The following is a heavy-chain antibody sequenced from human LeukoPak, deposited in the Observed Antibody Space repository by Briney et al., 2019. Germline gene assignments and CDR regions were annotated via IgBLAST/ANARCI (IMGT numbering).Heavy chain of an antibody. Sequence: SETLSLTCTVSGGSISSSSYYWGWIRQPPGKGLEWIGSIYYSGSTYYNPSLKGRVTISVDTSKNQFSLKLSSVTAADTAVCYCARHRSYYDSPFDYWGQGTLVTVSS. CDR2: IYYSGST. J-gene: IGHJ4*02. CDR3: ARHRSYYDSPFDY. CDR1: GGSISSSSYY. D-gene: IGHD3-22*01. V-gene: IGHV4-39*01.